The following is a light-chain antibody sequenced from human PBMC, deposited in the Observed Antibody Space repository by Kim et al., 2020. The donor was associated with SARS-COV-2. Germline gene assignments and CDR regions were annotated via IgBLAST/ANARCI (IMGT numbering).Light chain of an antibody. CDR1: KLGDMY. CDR2: QDS. Sequence: SYELTQPPSVSVSPGQTASITCSGDKLGDMYVCWYQQKPAQSPVLVIYQDSKRPSGIPERISGSNSGNTATLTISGTQAMYEADYYCQAWDSSTVVFGGGTQLTVL. J-gene: IGLJ2*01. V-gene: IGLV3-1*01. CDR3: QAWDSSTVV.